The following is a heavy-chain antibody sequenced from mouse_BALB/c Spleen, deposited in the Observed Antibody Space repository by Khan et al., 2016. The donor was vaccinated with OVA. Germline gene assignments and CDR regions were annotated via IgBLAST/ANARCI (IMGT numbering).Heavy chain of an antibody. CDR1: GYSITSDYA. D-gene: IGHD1-1*01. Sequence: EVQLQESGPGLVKPSQSLSLTCTVTGYSITSDYAWNWIRQFPGNKLEWMGFISYSGNTNYNPSLKSRISITRDTPKNQLFLQLNSVTIEDTAKCDCARVYGGYFDYWGQGTTLTVSS. CDR3: ARVYGGYFDY. V-gene: IGHV3-2*02. CDR2: ISYSGNT. J-gene: IGHJ2*01.